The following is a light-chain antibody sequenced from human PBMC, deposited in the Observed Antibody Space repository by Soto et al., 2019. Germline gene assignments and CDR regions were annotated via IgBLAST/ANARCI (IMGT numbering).Light chain of an antibody. Sequence: QSALIQPASVSGSPGQSITISCTGTSSDVGGYNYVSWYQQHPGKAPKLMIYDVSNRPSGVSNRFSGSKSGNTASLTTSGLQAEDEADYYCSSYTSSSTYVFGTGTKVTV. CDR3: SSYTSSSTYV. J-gene: IGLJ1*01. CDR1: SSDVGGYNY. V-gene: IGLV2-14*01. CDR2: DVS.